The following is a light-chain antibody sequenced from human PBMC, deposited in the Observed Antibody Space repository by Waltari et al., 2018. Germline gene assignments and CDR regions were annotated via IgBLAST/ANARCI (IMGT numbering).Light chain of an antibody. CDR3: MQSLYLPLT. CDR2: ELS. Sequence: IVMTQTPLSLSVTPGQPAPISCKSSQSLRHSDGKTYLYWYLVKPGQSPRLLMYELSSPMSGVPDRFSGSGSGTDFTLKISRVEAEDVGIYYCMQSLYLPLTFGGGTKVEIK. CDR1: QSLRHSDGKTY. V-gene: IGKV2-29*02. J-gene: IGKJ4*01.